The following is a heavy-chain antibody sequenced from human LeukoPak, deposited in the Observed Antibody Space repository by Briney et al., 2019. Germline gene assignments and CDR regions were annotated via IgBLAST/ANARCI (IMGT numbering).Heavy chain of an antibody. CDR1: SGSITSSGSY. Sequence: PSETLSLTCTVSSGSITSSGSYWGWIRQPPGKGLEWIGSIHHSGSSYYNPSLKSRLLISVDTPKNQFSLFLTSVTAADTAVYYCARQEYSSGWYLHYFDSRGQGTLVTVSA. J-gene: IGHJ4*02. V-gene: IGHV4-39*01. CDR3: ARQEYSSGWYLHYFDS. CDR2: IHHSGSS. D-gene: IGHD6-19*01.